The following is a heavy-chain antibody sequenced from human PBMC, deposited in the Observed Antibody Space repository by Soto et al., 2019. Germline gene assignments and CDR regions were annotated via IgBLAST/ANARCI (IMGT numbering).Heavy chain of an antibody. Sequence: QITLKESGPTVVKPTQTLTLTCTLSGFSLATSGLGVGWVRQPPGKALEWLALIYWDDDQRYSSSLKSRLTITMDNSKTQVLLTMTILDPVDTATYYCAHTTVTFYGFDVWGQGTMVTVSS. J-gene: IGHJ3*01. CDR2: IYWDDDQ. CDR1: GFSLATSGLG. V-gene: IGHV2-5*02. D-gene: IGHD4-17*01. CDR3: AHTTVTFYGFDV.